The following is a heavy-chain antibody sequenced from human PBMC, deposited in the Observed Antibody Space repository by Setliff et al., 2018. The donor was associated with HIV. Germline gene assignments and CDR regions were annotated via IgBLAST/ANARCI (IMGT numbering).Heavy chain of an antibody. V-gene: IGHV3-21*04. CDR2: IRSSGSLI. D-gene: IGHD2-15*01. CDR1: GFTFGGYS. J-gene: IGHJ4*02. Sequence: GGSRRLSWAASGFTFGGYSTNWVRHAPGKGLEWVSYIRSSGSLIYYADSVKGLFTISRDSSNNTLYLQMNSLRAEDTAMYHCARYCSGGSCYNWGQGTLVTVSS. CDR3: ARYCSGGSCYN.